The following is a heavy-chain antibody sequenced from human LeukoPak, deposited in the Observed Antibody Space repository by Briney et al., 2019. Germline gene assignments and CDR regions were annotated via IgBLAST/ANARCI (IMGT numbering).Heavy chain of an antibody. J-gene: IGHJ6*02. CDR3: AREGWDDSSAYDSNTRGYGMDV. V-gene: IGHV1-18*01. CDR1: GYSFTSYG. CDR2: ISAYNGNT. Sequence: ASVKVSCKASGYSFTSYGLSWVRQAPGQGLEWMGWISAYNGNTNYAQKLQGRVTMTTDTSTSTAYMEVRNLRSDDTAVYYCAREGWDDSSAYDSNTRGYGMDVWGQGTTVTVSS. D-gene: IGHD3-22*01.